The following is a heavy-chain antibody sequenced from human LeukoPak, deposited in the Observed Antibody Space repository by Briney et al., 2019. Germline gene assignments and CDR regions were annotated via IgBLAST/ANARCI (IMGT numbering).Heavy chain of an antibody. V-gene: IGHV4-4*09. CDR1: GGSISSYY. Sequence: SETLSLTCTVSGGSISSYYWSWIRQPPGKGLEWIGYTHPSGNTNYSPSLKTRVTISIDTSRNQFSLKLSSVTAADTAVYYCARKAPKKGWFDPWGQGTLVTVSS. CDR2: THPSGNT. J-gene: IGHJ5*02. CDR3: ARKAPKKGWFDP.